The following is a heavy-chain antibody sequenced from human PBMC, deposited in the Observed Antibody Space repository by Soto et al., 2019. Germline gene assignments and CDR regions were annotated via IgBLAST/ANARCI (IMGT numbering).Heavy chain of an antibody. CDR3: ARVIVAPMTRRRGFDH. CDR1: RYTFPSYG. Sequence: ASVKVSGKASRYTFPSYGISWVRQAPGQGLEWMGWISAYNGNTNYAQKLQGRVTMTTDTSTSTAYMELRSLRSDGTAVYYCARVIVAPMTRRRGFDHWGQGTLVTVSS. V-gene: IGHV1-18*01. J-gene: IGHJ4*02. CDR2: ISAYNGNT. D-gene: IGHD2-15*01.